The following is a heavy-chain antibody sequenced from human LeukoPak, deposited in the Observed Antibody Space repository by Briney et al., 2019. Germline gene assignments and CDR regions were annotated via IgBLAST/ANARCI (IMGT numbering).Heavy chain of an antibody. Sequence: SETLSLTCAVYGGSFSGYYWSWIRQPPGKGLEWVGEINHSGSTNYNPSLKSGVTISVDTCKNQFSLKLRSVTAAHTAVYYCARRLTYYYGSGSLQYYYAYGMDVWGEGTTVTVSS. D-gene: IGHD3-10*01. J-gene: IGHJ6*04. CDR1: GGSFSGYY. V-gene: IGHV4-34*01. CDR2: INHSGST. CDR3: ARRLTYYYGSGSLQYYYAYGMDV.